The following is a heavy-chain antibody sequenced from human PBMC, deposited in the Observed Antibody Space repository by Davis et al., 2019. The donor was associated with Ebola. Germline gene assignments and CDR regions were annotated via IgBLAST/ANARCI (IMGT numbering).Heavy chain of an antibody. Sequence: PGGSLRLSCAASGFTFSFFAFHWVRQAPGEGLEWVATMSYNGSNKFYADSVKGRFTISRDNAKNSLYLQMNSLRAEDTAVYYCARAGATYWKDWGQGTLVTVSS. CDR1: GFTFSFFA. CDR2: MSYNGSNK. J-gene: IGHJ4*02. CDR3: ARAGATYWKD. D-gene: IGHD1-1*01. V-gene: IGHV3-30-3*01.